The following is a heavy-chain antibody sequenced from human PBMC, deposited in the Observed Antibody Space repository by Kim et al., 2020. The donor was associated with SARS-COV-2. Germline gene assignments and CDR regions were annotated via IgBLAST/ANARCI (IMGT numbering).Heavy chain of an antibody. D-gene: IGHD2-21*02. CDR3: IARRFCGGDCYYDF. J-gene: IGHJ4*02. CDR1: GFTFSDSA. CDR2: IRSRANSYAT. Sequence: GGSLRLSCAASGFTFSDSAMHWVRQASGKGLEWVGRIRSRANSYATAYGESVKGRFTISRDDSKNTAYLQMNSLKTEDTAVYYRIARRFCGGDCYYDFWGQGTLVTVSS. V-gene: IGHV3-73*01.